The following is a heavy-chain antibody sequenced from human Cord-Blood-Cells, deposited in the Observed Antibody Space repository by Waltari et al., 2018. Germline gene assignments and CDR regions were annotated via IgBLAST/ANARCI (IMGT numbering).Heavy chain of an antibody. D-gene: IGHD2-2*01. Sequence: EVQLVESGGGLVKPGGSLRLSCEASGFTFSNAWMSWVRQAPGKGLEWVGRIKSKTDGGTTDYAAPVKGRFTISRDDSKNTLYLQMNSLKTEDTAVYYCTTDFTDIVVVPAPNWFDPWGQGTLVTVSS. J-gene: IGHJ5*02. CDR2: IKSKTDGGTT. V-gene: IGHV3-15*01. CDR3: TTDFTDIVVVPAPNWFDP. CDR1: GFTFSNAW.